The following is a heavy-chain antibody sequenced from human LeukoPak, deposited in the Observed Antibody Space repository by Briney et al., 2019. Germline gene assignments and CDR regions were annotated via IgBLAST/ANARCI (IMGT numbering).Heavy chain of an antibody. J-gene: IGHJ4*02. CDR1: GFTFSSYS. V-gene: IGHV3-21*01. D-gene: IGHD5-18*01. Sequence: GGSLRLSCAASGFTFSSYSMNWVRQAPGKGLEWVSSISSSSSYIYYADSVKGRFTISRDNAKNSLYLQMNSLRAEDTAVYYCARERGEDSYGHCYADYWGQGTLVTVSS. CDR3: ARERGEDSYGHCYADY. CDR2: ISSSSSYI.